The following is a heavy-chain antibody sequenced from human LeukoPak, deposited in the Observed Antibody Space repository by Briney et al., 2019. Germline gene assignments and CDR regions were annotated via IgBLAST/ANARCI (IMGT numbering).Heavy chain of an antibody. Sequence: PGGSLRLSCAASGFTFSTYAMTWVRQAPGKGLEWVSMISGSGAGTYYADSVKGRFTISRDNSDSTLYLQMNSLRDEDSAVYYCARDPHIAAAGTIFDYWGQGTLVTVSS. CDR2: ISGSGAGT. D-gene: IGHD6-13*01. V-gene: IGHV3-23*01. CDR1: GFTFSTYA. J-gene: IGHJ4*02. CDR3: ARDPHIAAAGTIFDY.